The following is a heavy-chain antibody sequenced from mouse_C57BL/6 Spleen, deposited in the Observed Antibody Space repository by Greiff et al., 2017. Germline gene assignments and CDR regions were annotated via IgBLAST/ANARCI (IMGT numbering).Heavy chain of an antibody. D-gene: IGHD3-2*02. CDR2: IHPNSGST. CDR1: GYTFTSYW. Sequence: QVQLKQPGAELVKPGASVKLSCKASGYTFTSYWMHWVKQRPGQGLEWIGMIHPNSGSTNYNEKFKSKATLTVDKSSSTAYMQLSSLTSEDSAVYYCARSETAQASWFAYWGQGTLVTVSA. CDR3: ARSETAQASWFAY. J-gene: IGHJ3*01. V-gene: IGHV1-64*01.